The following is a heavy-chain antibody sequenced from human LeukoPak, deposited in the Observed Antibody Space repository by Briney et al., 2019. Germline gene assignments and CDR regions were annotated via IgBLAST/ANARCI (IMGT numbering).Heavy chain of an antibody. Sequence: GGSLRLSCAASGFTFSSYEMNWVRQAPGKGLEWVSYISNGNNYIYYADSVKGRFTISRDNAKNSVYLQMNSLRADDTAVYYCAKDSPGPLGVDYWGQGTLVTVSS. CDR1: GFTFSSYE. CDR3: AKDSPGPLGVDY. D-gene: IGHD3-10*01. J-gene: IGHJ4*02. V-gene: IGHV3-21*05. CDR2: ISNGNNYI.